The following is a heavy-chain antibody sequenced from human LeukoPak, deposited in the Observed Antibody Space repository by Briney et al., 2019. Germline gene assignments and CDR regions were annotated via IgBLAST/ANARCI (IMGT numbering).Heavy chain of an antibody. D-gene: IGHD1-26*01. Sequence: EASVKVSCKASGYTFTDYYMHWVRQAPGQGLEWMGWINPNSGGTNYAQKFQGRVTMTRETSISTAYMELSRLTSDDMAVYYCAREGISGSYGYWAQGTLVTVSS. J-gene: IGHJ4*02. CDR1: GYTFTDYY. CDR2: INPNSGGT. V-gene: IGHV1-2*02. CDR3: AREGISGSYGY.